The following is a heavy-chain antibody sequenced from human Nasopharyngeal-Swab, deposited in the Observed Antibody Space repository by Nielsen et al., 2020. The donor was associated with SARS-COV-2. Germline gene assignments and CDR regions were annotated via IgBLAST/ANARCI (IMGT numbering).Heavy chain of an antibody. V-gene: IGHV3-69-1*01. CDR3: ARDGLAAADPAYNWFDP. D-gene: IGHD6-13*01. J-gene: IGHJ5*02. CDR2: ISSSSYI. Sequence: WIHQPPGKGLEWVSSISSSSYIYYADSVKGRFTISRDNAKNSLYLQMNSLRAEDTAVYYCARDGLAAADPAYNWFDPWGQGTLVTVSS.